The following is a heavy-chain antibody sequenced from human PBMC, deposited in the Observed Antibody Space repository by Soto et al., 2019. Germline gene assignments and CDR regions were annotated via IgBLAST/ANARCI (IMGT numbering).Heavy chain of an antibody. Sequence: GGSLRLSCAASGFTFSSYSMNWVRQAPGKGLEWVSYISSSSSTIYYADSVKGRFTISRDNAKNSLYLQMNSLRVEDTAVYYCARERGVIGSNPPAPSYYYYGMDVWGQGTTVTVSS. V-gene: IGHV3-48*01. D-gene: IGHD2-21*01. CDR1: GFTFSSYS. CDR3: ARERGVIGSNPPAPSYYYYGMDV. CDR2: ISSSSSTI. J-gene: IGHJ6*02.